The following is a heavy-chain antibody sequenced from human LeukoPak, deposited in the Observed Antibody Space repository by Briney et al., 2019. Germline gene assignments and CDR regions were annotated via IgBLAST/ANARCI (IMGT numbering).Heavy chain of an antibody. CDR1: GFTFSSHW. J-gene: IGHJ4*02. CDR2: LKQDGSEK. V-gene: IGHV3-7*05. D-gene: IGHD1-14*01. CDR3: ARARIDY. Sequence: GGSLRLSCAASGFTFSSHWMTWVRPAPGKGLEWVANLKQDGSEKYYVDSVKGRFTISRDNAKNSLYLQMNSLRADDTAVYFCARARIDYWGQGTLVTVSS.